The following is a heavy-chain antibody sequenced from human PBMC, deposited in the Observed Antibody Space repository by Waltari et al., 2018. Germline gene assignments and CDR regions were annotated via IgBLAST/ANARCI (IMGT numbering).Heavy chain of an antibody. CDR3: ARGPWAPLDY. CDR1: GFTFINYS. CDR2: IGISTTYK. V-gene: IGHV3-21*02. J-gene: IGHJ4*02. Sequence: EVQLVESGGGQVKPGGSLRLSCVGSGFTFINYSLKWVSVAQGKGLEWVSSIGISTTYKFYADSVKGRFTVSRDNAKNSVYLQMNNLRVEDTAVYYCARGPWAPLDYWGQGVLVTVSS.